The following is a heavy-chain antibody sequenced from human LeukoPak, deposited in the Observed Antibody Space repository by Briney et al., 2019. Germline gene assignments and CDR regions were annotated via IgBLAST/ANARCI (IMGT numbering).Heavy chain of an antibody. V-gene: IGHV1-2*06. Sequence: ASVKVSCKASGYTFTGYYMHWVRQAPGQGLEWMGRINPNSGGTNYAQKFQGRVTMTRDTSISTAYMELSRLRSDDTAVYHCARGEGDRLWSGYYHSYWGQGTLVTVSS. J-gene: IGHJ4*02. CDR3: ARGEGDRLWSGYYHSY. CDR2: INPNSGGT. D-gene: IGHD3-3*01. CDR1: GYTFTGYY.